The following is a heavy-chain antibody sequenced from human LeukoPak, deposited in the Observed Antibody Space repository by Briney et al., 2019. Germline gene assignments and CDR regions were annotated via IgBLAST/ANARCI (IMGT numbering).Heavy chain of an antibody. D-gene: IGHD1-1*01. CDR3: ARRVEGHAFDI. CDR2: INANTGNP. J-gene: IGHJ3*02. V-gene: IGHV7-4-1*02. Sequence: ASVKVSCKASGYTFTSYAMNWVRQAPGQGLEWMGWINANTGNPTYAQGFTGRFVFSLDTSVSTVYLQISSLKAEDTAVYYCARRVEGHAFDIWGQGTMVTVSS. CDR1: GYTFTSYA.